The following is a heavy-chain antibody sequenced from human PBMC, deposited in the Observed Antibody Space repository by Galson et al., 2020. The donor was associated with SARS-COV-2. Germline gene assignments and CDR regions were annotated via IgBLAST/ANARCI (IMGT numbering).Heavy chain of an antibody. CDR2: IDWDGDK. Sequence: SGPTLVKPTQTLTLTCTFSGFSLSTSGMCVSCIRQPPGKALEWLARIDWDGDKHYNTSLKTRFTISKDTSKNQVVLIMTNMDPVDTATYYCARTWITRTTSRTFDYWGQGTLVTVSS. CDR1: GFSLSTSGMC. J-gene: IGHJ4*02. V-gene: IGHV2-70*11. CDR3: ARTWITRTTSRTFDY. D-gene: IGHD1-1*01.